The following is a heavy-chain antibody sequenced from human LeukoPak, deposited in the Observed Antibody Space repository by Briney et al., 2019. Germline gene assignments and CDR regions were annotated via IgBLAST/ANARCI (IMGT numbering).Heavy chain of an antibody. D-gene: IGHD3-22*01. V-gene: IGHV3-48*01. Sequence: GGSLRLSCAASGFTFSTYSMNWVRQAPGKGLEWVSYISSSSSTIYYADSMKGRFTISRDNAKNSLYLQMNSLRAEDTAVYYCARGSTYYDSSGQVPFDYWGQGTLVTVSS. CDR1: GFTFSTYS. CDR3: ARGSTYYDSSGQVPFDY. CDR2: ISSSSSTI. J-gene: IGHJ4*02.